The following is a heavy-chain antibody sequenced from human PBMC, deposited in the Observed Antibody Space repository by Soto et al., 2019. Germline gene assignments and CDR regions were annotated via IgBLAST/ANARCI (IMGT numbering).Heavy chain of an antibody. Sequence: SGPKLVNNTQTLTLTCTSAGFSLTTAGVAVGWIRQTPGGALAWLTPIYYNDDRRFSPSLKTRLTITGDTSKNQVVLSLTNVDPGDTATYFCAHSDGGYEIIYFDFWGQGIPVTVSS. V-gene: IGHV2-5*01. CDR2: IYYNDDR. D-gene: IGHD5-12*01. CDR3: AHSDGGYEIIYFDF. CDR1: GFSLTTAGVA. J-gene: IGHJ4*02.